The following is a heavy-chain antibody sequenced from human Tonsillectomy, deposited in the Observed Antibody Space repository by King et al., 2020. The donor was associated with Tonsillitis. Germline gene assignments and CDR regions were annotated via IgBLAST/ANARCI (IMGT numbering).Heavy chain of an antibody. J-gene: IGHJ4*02. CDR2: ISGRGDRT. V-gene: IGHV3-23*04. CDR3: AKQSAPCQTLFDDVVVPPAISLDF. Sequence: VQLVESGGGLVQPGGSLRLSCAASRFTFSNYAMNWVRQAPGEGLQWVSGISGRGDRTYYGDSVKGRFTISRDNSKNALYLQMSRLRVEDTAVYYCAKQSAPCQTLFDDVVVPPAISLDFRGQGTLVTVSS. CDR1: RFTFSNYA. D-gene: IGHD2-2*01.